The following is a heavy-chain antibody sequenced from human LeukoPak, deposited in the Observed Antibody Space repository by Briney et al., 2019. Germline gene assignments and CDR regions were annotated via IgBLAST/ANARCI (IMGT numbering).Heavy chain of an antibody. CDR3: ARVSAMGFGELAADNWFDP. V-gene: IGHV4-59*01. CDR2: IYSSGST. J-gene: IGHJ5*02. Sequence: SETLSLTCNVSGGSIRGYYRSWIRQPPEKGLEWIGYIYSSGSTNYNPSLKSRVTMSVDTSKNQFSLKLSSVTAADTAVYYCARVSAMGFGELAADNWFDPWGQGTLVTVSS. CDR1: GGSIRGYY. D-gene: IGHD3-10*01.